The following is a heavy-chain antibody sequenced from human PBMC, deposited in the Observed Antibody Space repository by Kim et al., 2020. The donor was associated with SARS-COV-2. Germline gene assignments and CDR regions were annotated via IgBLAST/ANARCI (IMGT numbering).Heavy chain of an antibody. D-gene: IGHD6-13*01. CDR3: ARGVGRSWYILGSDGFEI. J-gene: IGHJ3*02. CDR2: IDGSSYTT. V-gene: IGHV3-48*01. Sequence: GSLRLSCAVSGFTFSNYTMNWVRQAPGKGLEWISYIDGSSYTTYYADAVRGRFTVSRDNVKNSLNLQMNSLRGEDTAVYYCARGVGRSWYILGSDGFEIWGEGKMGTVSS. CDR1: GFTFSNYT.